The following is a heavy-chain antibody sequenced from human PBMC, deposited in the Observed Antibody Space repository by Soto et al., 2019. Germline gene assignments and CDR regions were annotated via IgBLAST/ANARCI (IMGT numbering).Heavy chain of an antibody. Sequence: PGGSLRLSCAASGFTFSSYGMHWVRQAPGKGLEWVAVISYDGSNKYYADSVKGRFTISRDNSKNTLYLQMNSLRAEETAVYYCAKDGYYYDSSGQRGAFDIWGQGTMVTVSS. D-gene: IGHD3-22*01. CDR2: ISYDGSNK. CDR1: GFTFSSYG. V-gene: IGHV3-30*18. CDR3: AKDGYYYDSSGQRGAFDI. J-gene: IGHJ3*02.